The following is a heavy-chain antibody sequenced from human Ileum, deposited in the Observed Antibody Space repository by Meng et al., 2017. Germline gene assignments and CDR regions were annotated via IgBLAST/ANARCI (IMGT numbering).Heavy chain of an antibody. CDR3: VYFCSGYFT. CDR1: GEYLSGYY. D-gene: IGHD3-3*01. V-gene: IGHV4-34*01. CDR2: SDHFVTT. J-gene: IGHJ5*02. Sequence: VQLQQCGAELLKTSETLSLICAVFGEYLSGYYCNWFRQPPGKGLEWIGGSDHFVTTIHNPSLKGRLTISVDTSKNQISLRLTSVIAADTAAYFCVYFCSGYFTSGQGTLVTVSS.